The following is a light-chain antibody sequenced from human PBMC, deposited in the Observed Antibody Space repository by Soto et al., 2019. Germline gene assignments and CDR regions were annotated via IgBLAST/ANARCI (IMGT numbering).Light chain of an antibody. J-gene: IGLJ2*01. CDR2: LNSDGSH. Sequence: QPVLTQSPSASASLGASVKLTCTLSSGHISYAIAWHQQQPEKGPRYLMKLNSDGSHSKGDGIPDRFSGSSSGAERYLTVSSLQSEDEADYYCQTWGTGDVVFGGGTKLTVL. CDR3: QTWGTGDVV. CDR1: SGHISYA. V-gene: IGLV4-69*01.